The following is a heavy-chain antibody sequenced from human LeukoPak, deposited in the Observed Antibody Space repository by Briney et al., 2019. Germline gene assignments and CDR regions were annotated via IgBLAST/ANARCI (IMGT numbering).Heavy chain of an antibody. J-gene: IGHJ5*02. Sequence: DPSETLSLTCTVSGGSISSGSYYWGWIRQPPGKGLEWIGSIYYSGTTYYNPSLKSRVTISLDTSKNQFSLKLSSVTAADTAVYYCARDYDYAPNWFDPWGQGTLVTVSS. CDR1: GGSISSGSYY. CDR3: ARDYDYAPNWFDP. V-gene: IGHV4-39*07. D-gene: IGHD3-16*01. CDR2: IYYSGTT.